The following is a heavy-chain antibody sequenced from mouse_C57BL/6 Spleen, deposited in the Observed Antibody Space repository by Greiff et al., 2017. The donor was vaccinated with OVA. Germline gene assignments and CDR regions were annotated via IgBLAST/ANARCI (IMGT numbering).Heavy chain of an antibody. CDR1: GYSFTDYN. V-gene: IGHV1-39*01. CDR3: ARSDYDSNWAWFAY. CDR2: INPNYGTT. Sequence: EVKLVESGPELVKPGASVKISCKASGYSFTDYNMNWVKQSNGKSLEWIGVINPNYGTTSYNQKFKGKATLTVDQSSSTAYMQLNSLTSEDSAVYYCARSDYDSNWAWFAYWGQGTLVTVSA. J-gene: IGHJ3*01. D-gene: IGHD2-4*01.